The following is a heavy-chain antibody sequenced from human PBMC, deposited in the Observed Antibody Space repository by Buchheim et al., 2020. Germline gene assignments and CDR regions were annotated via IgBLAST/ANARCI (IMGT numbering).Heavy chain of an antibody. CDR1: GFTLSSYV. CDR2: ITGSGGFT. CDR3: AKRDNSGYYFDF. Sequence: EVQLLESGGGLVQPGGSLRLSCAASGFTLSSYVMSWVRQAPGQGLEWVSAITGSGGFTYYADSVKGRFTISRDNSKNTLYLEMNSLRAEDTAVYYCAKRDNSGYYFDFWGQGTL. V-gene: IGHV3-23*01. J-gene: IGHJ4*02. D-gene: IGHD3-22*01.